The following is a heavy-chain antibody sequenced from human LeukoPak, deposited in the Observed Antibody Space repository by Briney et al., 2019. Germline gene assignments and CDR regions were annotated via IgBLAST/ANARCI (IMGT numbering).Heavy chain of an antibody. CDR1: GLSLNSKGMF. V-gene: IGHV2-70*17. Sequence: ESGPALVKPTQTLTLTCTLSGLSLNSKGMFVSWIRQPPGKALEWLACIDWDDEKFYSIFLQTRLTISKDTSKNQVVLTMTNMDPVDTATYYCARMKMGPHEDYWGRGTLVTVSS. J-gene: IGHJ4*02. CDR2: IDWDDEK. D-gene: IGHD1-26*01. CDR3: ARMKMGPHEDY.